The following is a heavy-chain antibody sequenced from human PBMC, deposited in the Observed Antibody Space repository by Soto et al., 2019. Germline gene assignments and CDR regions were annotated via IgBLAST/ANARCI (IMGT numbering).Heavy chain of an antibody. V-gene: IGHV3-33*01. CDR1: GFTFSSYA. CDR3: AREEYSGGMGGFDY. J-gene: IGHJ4*02. CDR2: IGGDGSVE. D-gene: IGHD6-19*01. Sequence: QVQLVESVGGVVQPGTSLRLSCAASGFTFSSYAMHWVRQAPGKGLEWVAFIGGDGSVESYADSVKGRLTISRDNSKNTLSLQLNSLRAEDTAVYYCAREEYSGGMGGFDYWGQGTLVTVSS.